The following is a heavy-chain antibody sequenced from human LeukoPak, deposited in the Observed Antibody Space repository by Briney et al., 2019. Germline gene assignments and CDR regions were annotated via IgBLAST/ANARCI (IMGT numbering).Heavy chain of an antibody. CDR2: INSDGSST. J-gene: IGHJ4*02. CDR3: AGAYGGFDY. D-gene: IGHD4/OR15-4a*01. CDR1: GFTFRNYW. V-gene: IGHV3-74*01. Sequence: PGGSLRLSCAASGFTFRNYWMHWVRQAPGKGLVWVSHINSDGSSTRYADSVKGRFTISRDNAKNTLYLQMNGLRAEDTAVYFCAGAYGGFDYWGQGTLVTVSS.